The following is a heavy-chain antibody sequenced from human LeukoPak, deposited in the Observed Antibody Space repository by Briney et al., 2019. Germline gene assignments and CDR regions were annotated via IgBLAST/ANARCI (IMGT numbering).Heavy chain of an antibody. D-gene: IGHD6-6*01. CDR2: IDPKSGGT. CDR3: AGLSSVAARPGWVDP. V-gene: IGHV1-2*02. J-gene: IGHJ5*02. CDR1: RYTFTDYY. Sequence: GASVKVSCKASRYTFTDYYIHWVRQAPGQGLEWMGWIDPKSGGTNYAQKFQGRATMTRDTSISTAYMEVSSLRSDDTAIYYCAGLSSVAARPGWVDPWGQGTLVTVSS.